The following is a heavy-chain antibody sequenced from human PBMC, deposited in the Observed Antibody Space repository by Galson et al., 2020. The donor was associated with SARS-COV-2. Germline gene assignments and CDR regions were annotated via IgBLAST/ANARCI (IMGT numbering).Heavy chain of an antibody. V-gene: IGHV3-66*01. D-gene: IGHD3-10*01. CDR2: IYSGGGST. Sequence: GESLKISCAASGFTVSSNYMNWVRPTPGKGLQWVSVIYSGGGSTYYADSVKGRFTISRDNSKNTLYLQMNSLRAEDTAVYYCARDPADGVQANFDYWGQGTLVTVSS. CDR3: ARDPADGVQANFDY. J-gene: IGHJ4*02. CDR1: GFTVSSNY.